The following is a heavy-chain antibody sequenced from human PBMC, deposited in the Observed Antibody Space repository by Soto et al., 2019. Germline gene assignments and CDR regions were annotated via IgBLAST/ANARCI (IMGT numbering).Heavy chain of an antibody. Sequence: SLRLSCAASGFTFDDYTMHWVRQAPGKGLEWVSLISWDGGSTYYADSVKGRFTISRDNSKNSLYLQMNSLRTEDTALYYCAKDSPCSSTSCYFDYWGQGTLVTVSS. CDR3: AKDSPCSSTSCYFDY. V-gene: IGHV3-43*01. J-gene: IGHJ4*02. CDR2: ISWDGGST. CDR1: GFTFDDYT. D-gene: IGHD2-2*01.